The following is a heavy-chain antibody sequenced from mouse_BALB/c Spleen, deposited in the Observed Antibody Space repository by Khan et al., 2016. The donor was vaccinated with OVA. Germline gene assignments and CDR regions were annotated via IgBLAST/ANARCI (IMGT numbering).Heavy chain of an antibody. D-gene: IGHD2-10*01. J-gene: IGHJ4*01. V-gene: IGHV9-3-1*01. CDR1: GYTFTNYG. CDR3: ARPPYFSYTLDY. CDR2: INTYTGEP. Sequence: QIQLVQSGPELKKPGETVKISCKASGYTFTNYGMNWVKQSPGKALKWMGWINTYTGEPTYADDFKGRFAFSLETSASTAYLQINNLKNEDTATYFCARPPYFSYTLDYWGQGTRLTVSS.